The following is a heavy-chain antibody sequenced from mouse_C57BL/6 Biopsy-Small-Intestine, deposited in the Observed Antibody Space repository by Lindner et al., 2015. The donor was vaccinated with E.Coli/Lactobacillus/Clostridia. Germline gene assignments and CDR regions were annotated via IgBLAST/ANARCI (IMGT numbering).Heavy chain of an antibody. V-gene: IGHV1-26*01. CDR2: INPNNGDT. J-gene: IGHJ2*01. CDR3: ARGDWDEGYFDY. Sequence: VQLQESGPELVKPGASVKISCKASGYTFTDYYMNWVKQSHGKSLEWIGNINPNNGDTDYNQEFKGKATLTADTSSTTAYMQLSSLTSEDSAVYYCARGDWDEGYFDYWGQGTTLIVSS. CDR1: GYTFTDYY. D-gene: IGHD4-1*01.